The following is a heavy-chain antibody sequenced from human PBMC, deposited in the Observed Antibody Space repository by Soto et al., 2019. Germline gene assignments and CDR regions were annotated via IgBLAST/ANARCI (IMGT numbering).Heavy chain of an antibody. V-gene: IGHV1-69*12. CDR1: GGTFSSYA. D-gene: IGHD5-12*01. Sequence: QVQLVQSGAEVRQPASSVKVSCKTSGGTFSSYAISWVRQAPGQGLEWMGGIVPIVDTSTYAHKFQGRVTITADESTRTVYMELSSLRSDDTAVYYCVRVVAIPGYPDNWGQGTLVTVSS. CDR3: VRVVAIPGYPDN. CDR2: IVPIVDTS. J-gene: IGHJ4*02.